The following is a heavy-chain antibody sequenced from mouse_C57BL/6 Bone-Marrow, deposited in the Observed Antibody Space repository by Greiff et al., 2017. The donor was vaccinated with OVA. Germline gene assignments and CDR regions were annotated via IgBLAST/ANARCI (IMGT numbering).Heavy chain of an antibody. CDR2: IDPENGDT. CDR1: GFNIKDDY. D-gene: IGHD1-1*01. CDR3: TFYCFGSSYRLHWDFEV. J-gene: IGHJ1*03. V-gene: IGHV14-4*01. Sequence: EVQLQQSGAELVRPGASVKLSCTASGFNIKDDYMHWVKQRPEQGLEWIGWIDPENGDTEYASKFQGKATITADTSSNTAYLQLSSLTSEDTAVYYCTFYCFGSSYRLHWDFEVWGTGTTVTVSS.